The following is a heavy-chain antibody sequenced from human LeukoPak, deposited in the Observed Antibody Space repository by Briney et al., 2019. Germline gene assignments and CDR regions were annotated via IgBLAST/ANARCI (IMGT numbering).Heavy chain of an antibody. CDR2: ISGSGGST. CDR1: GFTFSSYA. J-gene: IGHJ4*02. CDR3: AKDYYYDSSGYYYV. D-gene: IGHD3-22*01. V-gene: IGHV3-23*01. Sequence: GGSLRLSCAASGFTFSSYAMSWVRQAPGKGLEWVSAISGSGGSTYYADSVKGRFTISRDNSKNTLYLQMNSLRAEDTAVYYCAKDYYYDSSGYYYVWGQGTLVTVSS.